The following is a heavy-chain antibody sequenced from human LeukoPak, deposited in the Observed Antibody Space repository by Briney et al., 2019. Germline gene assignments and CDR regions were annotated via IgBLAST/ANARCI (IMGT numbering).Heavy chain of an antibody. D-gene: IGHD6-19*01. V-gene: IGHV1-46*01. CDR1: GYTFTSCY. CDR2: INPSGGST. J-gene: IGHJ4*02. Sequence: ASVKVSCKASGYTFTSCYMHWVRQAPGQGLEWMGLINPSGGSTTYAQKFQGRVTMTRDTSTSTVYMELSSLRSEDTAVYYCAKCRVSSSGSADYWGQGTLVTVSS. CDR3: AKCRVSSSGSADY.